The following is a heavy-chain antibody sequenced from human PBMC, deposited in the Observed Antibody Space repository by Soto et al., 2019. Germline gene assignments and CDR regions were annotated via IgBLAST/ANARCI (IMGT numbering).Heavy chain of an antibody. D-gene: IGHD2-15*01. J-gene: IGHJ4*02. CDR2: IYHSGST. CDR3: VGSCSGGSCYSRWFDY. CDR1: SGSISSSNW. Sequence: PSETLSLTCAVSSGSISSSNWWSWVRQPPGKGLEWIGEIYHSGSTNYNPSLKSRVTISVDKSKNQFSLKLSSVTAADTAVYYCVGSCSGGSCYSRWFDYWGQGTLVTVSS. V-gene: IGHV4-4*02.